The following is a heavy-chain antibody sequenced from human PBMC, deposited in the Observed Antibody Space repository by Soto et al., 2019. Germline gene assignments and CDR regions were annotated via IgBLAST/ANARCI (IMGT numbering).Heavy chain of an antibody. CDR2: IYYSGST. D-gene: IGHD3-16*02. CDR1: GGSISSYY. J-gene: IGHJ6*02. V-gene: IGHV4-59*01. CDR3: ARGSGWWSDPYYYYGMDG. Sequence: SETLSLTCTVSGGSISSYYWSWIRQPPGKGLEWIGYIYYSGSTNYNPSLKSRVTISVDTSKNQFSLKLSSVTAADTAVYYCARGSGWWSDPYYYYGMDGWGQGTTVTVSS.